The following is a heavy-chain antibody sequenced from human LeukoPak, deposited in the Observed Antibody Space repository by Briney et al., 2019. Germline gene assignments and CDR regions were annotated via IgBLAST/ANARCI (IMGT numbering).Heavy chain of an antibody. Sequence: GGSLRLSCAASGFTFDDYAMHWVRQAPGKGLEWVSGISWNSGSIGYADSVKGRFTISRDNAKNSLYLQMNSLRAEDTAVYYCARGPSSSLYYYYYMDVWGKGTTVTVSS. CDR1: GFTFDDYA. D-gene: IGHD6-6*01. V-gene: IGHV3-9*01. CDR2: ISWNSGSI. CDR3: ARGPSSSLYYYYYMDV. J-gene: IGHJ6*03.